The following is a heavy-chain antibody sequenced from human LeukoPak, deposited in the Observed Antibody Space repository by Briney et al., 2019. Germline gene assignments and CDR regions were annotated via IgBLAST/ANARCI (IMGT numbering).Heavy chain of an antibody. CDR2: FDPEDGET. J-gene: IGHJ4*02. CDR1: GYTLTELS. D-gene: IGHD2-8*02. V-gene: IGHV1-24*01. CDR3: ARDLRNIGYCTGGVCSGSFDY. Sequence: ASVKVSCKVSGYTLTELSMHWVRQAPGKGLEWMGGFDPEDGETIYAQKFQGRVTMTEDTSTDTAYMELSSLRSEDTAVYYCARDLRNIGYCTGGVCSGSFDYWGQGTLVTVSS.